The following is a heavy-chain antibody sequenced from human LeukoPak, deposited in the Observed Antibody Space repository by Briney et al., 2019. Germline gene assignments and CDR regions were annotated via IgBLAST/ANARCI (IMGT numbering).Heavy chain of an antibody. D-gene: IGHD3-10*01. V-gene: IGHV4-59*01. CDR3: ATNRGGARDVLDI. CDR1: GASMTTNW. CDR2: IYSGGST. Sequence: SETLSLTCTVSGASMTTNWWTWVRQPPGKGLEYIGYIYSGGSTNYNPTLKSRVTMSLDTSKNQFSLKMTSVTAADTAMYYCATNRGGARDVLDIWGQGTKVTVSA. J-gene: IGHJ3*02.